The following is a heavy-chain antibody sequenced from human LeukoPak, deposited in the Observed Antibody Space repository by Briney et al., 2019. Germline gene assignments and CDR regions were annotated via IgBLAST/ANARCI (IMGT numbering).Heavy chain of an antibody. Sequence: GGSLRLSCAASGFTFSSHWMHWVRQGPGKGLVWVSRINSDGSSTTYADSVKGRFTISRDNSRNTLYLQMNSLRAEDTALYYCAKDGDTVSGTYYFDMDVWGKGTTVTISS. CDR1: GFTFSSHW. CDR3: AKDGDTVSGTYYFDMDV. J-gene: IGHJ6*03. V-gene: IGHV3-74*01. CDR2: INSDGSST. D-gene: IGHD1-26*01.